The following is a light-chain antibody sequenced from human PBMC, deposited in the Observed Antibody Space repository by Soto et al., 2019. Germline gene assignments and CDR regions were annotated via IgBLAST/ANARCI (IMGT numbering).Light chain of an antibody. J-gene: IGLJ1*01. CDR2: EVV. CDR1: KNNIGVYDF. V-gene: IGLV2-8*01. Sequence: VLTQPPSASGSPGQSVTISCTGTKNNIGVYDFVSWYQHHPGKAPRLIIYEVVQRPSGVPDRFSGSKSGNTASLTVSGLQAADEADYFCKSYAGSNTYVFGSGTKVTVL. CDR3: KSYAGSNTYV.